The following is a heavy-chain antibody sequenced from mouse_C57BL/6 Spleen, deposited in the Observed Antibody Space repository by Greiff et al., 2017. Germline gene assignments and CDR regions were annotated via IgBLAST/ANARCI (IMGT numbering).Heavy chain of an antibody. J-gene: IGHJ3*01. Sequence: VKLQQSGPELVKPGASVKIPCKASGYTFTDYNMDWVKQSHGKSLEWIGDINPNNGGTNYNQQFKGKATLTVDKSSSTAYMELRSLTSEDTAVYYCARLCYDVEAWFAYWGQGTLVTVSA. D-gene: IGHD2-12*01. V-gene: IGHV1-18*01. CDR3: ARLCYDVEAWFAY. CDR2: INPNNGGT. CDR1: GYTFTDYN.